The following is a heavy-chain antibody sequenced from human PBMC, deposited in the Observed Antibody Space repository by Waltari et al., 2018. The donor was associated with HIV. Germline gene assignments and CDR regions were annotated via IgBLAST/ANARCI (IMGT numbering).Heavy chain of an antibody. Sequence: QVQLVQSGAEVKKPGASVKVSCKASGYTFTGYYMHWVRQAPGQGLDWMGRINPNSGGTNYAQKFQGRVTITRDTSASTAYMELSSLRSEDTAVYYCARVSTRITMIVVGGYYFDYWGQGTLVTVSS. D-gene: IGHD3-22*01. V-gene: IGHV1-2*06. J-gene: IGHJ4*02. CDR3: ARVSTRITMIVVGGYYFDY. CDR2: INPNSGGT. CDR1: GYTFTGYY.